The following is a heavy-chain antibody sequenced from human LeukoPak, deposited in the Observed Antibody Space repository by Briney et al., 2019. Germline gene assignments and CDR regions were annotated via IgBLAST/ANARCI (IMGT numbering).Heavy chain of an antibody. CDR2: IYHSGST. CDR3: ATESHRNDYFDY. CDR1: GGSISSGGYS. V-gene: IGHV4-30-2*01. D-gene: IGHD2-8*01. Sequence: PSQTLSLTCAVSGGSISSGGYSWSWIRQPPGKGLEWIGYIYHSGSTYYNPSLKSRVTISVDRSKNQFSLKLSSVTAADTAVYYCATESHRNDYFDYWGQGTLVTVSS. J-gene: IGHJ4*02.